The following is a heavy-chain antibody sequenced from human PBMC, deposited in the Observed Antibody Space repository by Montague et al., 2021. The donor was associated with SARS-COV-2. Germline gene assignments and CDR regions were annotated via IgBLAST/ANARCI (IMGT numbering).Heavy chain of an antibody. D-gene: IGHD3-10*01. J-gene: IGHJ2*01. V-gene: IGHV4-31*03. Sequence: TLSLTCTVSGGSISSGDYYWSWIRQHPGKGLEWIGYIYYSGSTXYNPSLKSRVTISVDTSKNQFSLKLSSVTAADTAVYYCARASITMVRGVTRWYFDLWGRGTLVTVSS. CDR3: ARASITMVRGVTRWYFDL. CDR2: IYYSGST. CDR1: GGSISSGDYY.